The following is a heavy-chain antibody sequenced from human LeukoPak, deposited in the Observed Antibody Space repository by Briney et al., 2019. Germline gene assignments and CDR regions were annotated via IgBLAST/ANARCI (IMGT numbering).Heavy chain of an antibody. V-gene: IGHV3-30-3*01. CDR3: ARDLGNRRDGYDG. Sequence: PGRSLRLSCAASGFTFSSYAMHWVRQAPGKGLEWVAVISYDGSNKYYADSVKGRFTISRDNSKNTPYLQMNSLRAEDTAVYYCARDLGNRRDGYDGWGQGTLVTVSS. D-gene: IGHD5-24*01. J-gene: IGHJ4*02. CDR2: ISYDGSNK. CDR1: GFTFSSYA.